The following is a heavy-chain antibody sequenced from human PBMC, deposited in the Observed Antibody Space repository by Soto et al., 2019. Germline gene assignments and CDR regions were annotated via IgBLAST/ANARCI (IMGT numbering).Heavy chain of an antibody. CDR3: AIFRFYYGGSGYYYFDY. CDR1: GFTFSSYS. V-gene: IGHV3-48*01. CDR2: ISSNSGTM. Sequence: GGSLRLSCAASGFTFSSYSMNWVRQAPGKGLEWVSYISSNSGTMYYADSVKGRFTISRDNAKNSLYLQMNILRAEETAVYYCAIFRFYYGGSGYYYFDYWGQGTLVTVSA. J-gene: IGHJ4*02. D-gene: IGHD3-22*01.